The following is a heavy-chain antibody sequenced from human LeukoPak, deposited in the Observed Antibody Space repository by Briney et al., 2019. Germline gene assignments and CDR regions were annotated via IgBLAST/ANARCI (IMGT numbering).Heavy chain of an antibody. Sequence: PGGSLRLSCAAPGFTFSSYGMHWVRQAPGKGLEWVAVIWYDGSNKYYADSVKGRFTISRDNSKNTLYLQMNSLRAEDTTVYYCAKDSGSYYFDYWGQGTLVTVSS. V-gene: IGHV3-33*06. J-gene: IGHJ4*02. D-gene: IGHD1-26*01. CDR3: AKDSGSYYFDY. CDR2: IWYDGSNK. CDR1: GFTFSSYG.